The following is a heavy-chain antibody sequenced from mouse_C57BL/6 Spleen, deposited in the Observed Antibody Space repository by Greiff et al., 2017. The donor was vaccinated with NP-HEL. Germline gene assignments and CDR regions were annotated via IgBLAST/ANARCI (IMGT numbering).Heavy chain of an antibody. Sequence: QVQLQQSGAELVRPGASVKLSCKASGYTFTDYYINWVKQRPGQGLEWIARIYPGSGNTYYNEKFKGKATLTAEKSSSTAYMQLSSLTSEDSAVYFCARGGTFDYWGQGTTLTVSS. CDR3: ARGGTFDY. CDR1: GYTFTDYY. CDR2: IYPGSGNT. V-gene: IGHV1-76*01. J-gene: IGHJ2*01. D-gene: IGHD3-3*01.